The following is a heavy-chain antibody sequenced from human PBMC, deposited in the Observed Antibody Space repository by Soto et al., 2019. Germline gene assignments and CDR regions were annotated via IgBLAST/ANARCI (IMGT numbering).Heavy chain of an antibody. CDR1: GFTFSSYS. CDR3: ARAGYGDYVPTDY. CDR2: ISSSSSYI. J-gene: IGHJ4*02. D-gene: IGHD4-17*01. V-gene: IGHV3-21*01. Sequence: EVQLVESGGGLVKPGGSLRLSCAASGFTFSSYSMNWVRQAPGKGLEWVSSISSSSSYIYYADSVKGRFTISRDNAKNSLYLQMNRLRAEDTAVYYCARAGYGDYVPTDYWGQGNLVTVSS.